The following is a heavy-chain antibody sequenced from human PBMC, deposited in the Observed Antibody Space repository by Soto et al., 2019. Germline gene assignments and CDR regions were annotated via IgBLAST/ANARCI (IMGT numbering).Heavy chain of an antibody. Sequence: QVQLVQSGAEVKKPGASVTVSCKTSGYTFSNYGINWVRQAPGQGLEWMGWISGYNGNTNYAQTVQGRVTMTTDTSTGTVYMELRSMKSDDTAIYYGSWFIMVGGWFDPNYDHGMDVWGQGTTVTVSS. J-gene: IGHJ6*02. CDR3: SWFIMVGGWFDPNYDHGMDV. V-gene: IGHV1-18*01. CDR1: GYTFSNYG. D-gene: IGHD6-19*01. CDR2: ISGYNGNT.